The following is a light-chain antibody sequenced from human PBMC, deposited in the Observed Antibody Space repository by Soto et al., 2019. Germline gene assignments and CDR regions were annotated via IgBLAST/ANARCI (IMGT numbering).Light chain of an antibody. Sequence: QSVLTQPASVPGSPGQSITISCTGTSSDVDGYNYVSWYQQHPGKAPKLMIYEVNYRPSGVSNRFSGPKSGNTASLTISGLQAEDEADYYCSSYTSSSTGVFGTGTKVTVL. J-gene: IGLJ1*01. CDR2: EVN. V-gene: IGLV2-14*01. CDR1: SSDVDGYNY. CDR3: SSYTSSSTGV.